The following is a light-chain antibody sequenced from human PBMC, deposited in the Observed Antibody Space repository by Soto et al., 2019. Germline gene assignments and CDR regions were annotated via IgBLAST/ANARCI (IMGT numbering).Light chain of an antibody. J-gene: IGKJ1*01. CDR3: QQSYSIPPT. Sequence: DIQMTQSPSSLSASVEDRVIITCRASQSISSHLNWYQQKPGKAPKLLIFAASSLQSGVPSRFSGSRSGPDFTLTISSLQPEDFATYYCQQSYSIPPTFGQGTKVEIK. CDR1: QSISSH. CDR2: AAS. V-gene: IGKV1-39*01.